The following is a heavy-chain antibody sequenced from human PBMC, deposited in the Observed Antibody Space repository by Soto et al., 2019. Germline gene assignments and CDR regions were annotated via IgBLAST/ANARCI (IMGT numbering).Heavy chain of an antibody. CDR1: GFTFSSYA. V-gene: IGHV3-23*01. Sequence: GGSLRLSCAASGFTFSSYAMSWVRQAPGKGLEWVSAISGSGGSTYYPDSVKGRFTISRDNSKNTLYLQMNSLRAEDTAVYYCAKNDAGTPGYFDLWGRGTLVTVSS. D-gene: IGHD1-7*01. CDR3: AKNDAGTPGYFDL. J-gene: IGHJ2*01. CDR2: ISGSGGST.